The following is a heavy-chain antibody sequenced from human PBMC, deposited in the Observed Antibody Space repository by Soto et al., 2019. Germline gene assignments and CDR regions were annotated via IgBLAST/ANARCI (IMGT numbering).Heavy chain of an antibody. D-gene: IGHD6-13*01. CDR1: GGSISSGGYY. Sequence: PSETLSLTCTVSGGSISSGGYYWSWIRHHPGKGLEWIGYIYYSGSTYYNPSLKSRVTISVDTSKNQFSLKLSSVTAADTAVYYCARHPISSSPSTFDYWGQGTLVTVSS. J-gene: IGHJ4*02. V-gene: IGHV4-31*03. CDR2: IYYSGST. CDR3: ARHPISSSPSTFDY.